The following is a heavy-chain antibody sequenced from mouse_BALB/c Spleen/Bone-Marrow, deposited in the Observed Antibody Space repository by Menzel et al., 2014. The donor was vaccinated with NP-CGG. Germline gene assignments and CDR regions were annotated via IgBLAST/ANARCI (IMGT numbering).Heavy chain of an antibody. CDR1: GFNIKDTY. J-gene: IGHJ3*01. CDR3: ARNGNYGAWFAD. V-gene: IGHV14-3*02. CDR2: IDPANGNT. Sequence: VQLQQSGAELVKPGASVKLSCTASGFNIKDTYMHWVKQRPEQGLEWIGRIDPANGNTKYDPKFQGKVTITADTSSNTAYLQLRSLASEDTAVYYCARNGNYGAWFADWGQGTLVTVSA. D-gene: IGHD2-1*01.